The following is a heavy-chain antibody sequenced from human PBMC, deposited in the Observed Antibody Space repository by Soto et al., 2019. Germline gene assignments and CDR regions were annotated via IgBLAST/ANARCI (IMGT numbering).Heavy chain of an antibody. Sequence: SVKVSCKASGGTFSSYAISWVRQAPGQGLEWMGGIIPIFGTANYAQKLQGRVTITADKSTSTAYMELSSLRSEDTAVYYCARGTTMIVLPYYFDYWGQGTLVTVSS. CDR3: ARGTTMIVLPYYFDY. CDR2: IIPIFGTA. D-gene: IGHD3-22*01. J-gene: IGHJ4*02. V-gene: IGHV1-69*06. CDR1: GGTFSSYA.